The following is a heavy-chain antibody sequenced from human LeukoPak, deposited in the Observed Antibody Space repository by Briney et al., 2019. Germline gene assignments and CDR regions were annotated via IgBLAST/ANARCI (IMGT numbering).Heavy chain of an antibody. J-gene: IGHJ4*02. CDR3: AREGGFYRPFDY. CDR1: GGSVINTNW. V-gene: IGHV4-4*02. D-gene: IGHD3-3*01. Sequence: PSETLSLTCGVSGGSVINTNWWTLVRQPPGKGLEWIGEVHLDGRTNYNPSLESRLTMSVDVSENQVSLKLTSVTDADTAVYYCAREGGFYRPFDYSGQGTLVTVSS. CDR2: VHLDGRT.